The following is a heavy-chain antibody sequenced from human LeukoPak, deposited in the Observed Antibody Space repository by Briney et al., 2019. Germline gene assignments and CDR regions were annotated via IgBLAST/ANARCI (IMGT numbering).Heavy chain of an antibody. CDR1: GFTFSSYE. Sequence: GSLRLSCAASGFTFSSYEMHWVRQPPGKGLEWIGYIYYSGSTNYNPSLKSRVTISVDTSKNQFSLKLSSVTAADTAVYYCARSVEGYCRGGSCYYYSYYMDVWGKGTTVTVSS. V-gene: IGHV4-59*01. CDR2: IYYSGST. D-gene: IGHD2-15*01. CDR3: ARSVEGYCRGGSCYYYSYYMDV. J-gene: IGHJ6*03.